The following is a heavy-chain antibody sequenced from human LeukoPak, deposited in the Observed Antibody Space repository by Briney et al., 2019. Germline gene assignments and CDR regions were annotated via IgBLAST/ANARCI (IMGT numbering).Heavy chain of an antibody. CDR1: GFTFSSYS. J-gene: IGHJ3*02. V-gene: IGHV3-21*01. CDR2: ISSSSSYI. CDR3: ASIMITFGGVIVPGDAFDI. Sequence: GGSLRLSCAASGFTFSSYSMNWVRQAPGKGLEWVSSISSSSSYIYYADSVKGRFTISRDNAKNSLYLQMNSLRAEDTVVYYCASIMITFGGVIVPGDAFDIWGQGTMVTVSS. D-gene: IGHD3-16*02.